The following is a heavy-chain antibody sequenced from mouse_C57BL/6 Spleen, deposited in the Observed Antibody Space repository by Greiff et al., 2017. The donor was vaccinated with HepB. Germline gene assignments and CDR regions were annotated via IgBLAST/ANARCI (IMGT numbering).Heavy chain of an antibody. Sequence: QVQLQQSGAELARPGASVKLSCKASGYTFTSYGISWVKQRTGQGLEWIGEIYPRSGNTYYNEKFKGKATLTADKSSSTAYMELRSLTSEDSAVYFCAREDYGSSSPGWVRYFDVWGTGTTVTVSS. V-gene: IGHV1-81*01. CDR2: IYPRSGNT. CDR3: AREDYGSSSPGWVRYFDV. D-gene: IGHD1-1*01. CDR1: GYTFTSYG. J-gene: IGHJ1*03.